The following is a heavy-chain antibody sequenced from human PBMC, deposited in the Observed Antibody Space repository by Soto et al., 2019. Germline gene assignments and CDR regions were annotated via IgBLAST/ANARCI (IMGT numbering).Heavy chain of an antibody. CDR3: ARDGGPTGYGPGGYFDY. CDR2: IWYDGSNK. Sequence: QVQLVESGGGVVQPGRSLRLSCAASGFTFSSYGMHWVRQAPGKGLEWVAVIWYDGSNKYYADSVKGRFTISRDNSKNTLYLQMNSLRAEDTAVYYCARDGGPTGYGPGGYFDYWGQGTLVTVSS. D-gene: IGHD5-12*01. CDR1: GFTFSSYG. J-gene: IGHJ4*02. V-gene: IGHV3-33*01.